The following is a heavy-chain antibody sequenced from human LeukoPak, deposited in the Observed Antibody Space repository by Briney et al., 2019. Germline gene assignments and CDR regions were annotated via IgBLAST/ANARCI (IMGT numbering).Heavy chain of an antibody. CDR3: AREDSGTSIDY. CDR1: GGSITSYY. V-gene: IGHV4-59*01. CDR2: IYYSGNT. Sequence: SETLPLTCTVSGGSITSYYYTWIRQPPGKGLEWIGYIYYSGNTNYNPSLKSRVTMSLDMSKIQFSLRLTSVTAADTAVYYCAREDSGTSIDYWGQGTLVTVSS. J-gene: IGHJ4*01. D-gene: IGHD1-26*01.